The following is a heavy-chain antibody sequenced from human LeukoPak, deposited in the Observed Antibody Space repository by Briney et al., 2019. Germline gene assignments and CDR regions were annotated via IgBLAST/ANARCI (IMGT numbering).Heavy chain of an antibody. Sequence: PGGSLRLSCAASGFTFSNAWMSWVRQAPGKGLEWVGRIKSKTDGGTTDYAAPVKGRFTISRDDSKNTLYLQMNSLRAEDTAVFYCAKDLSMDGSVRGVFFEWGQGTLVTVSS. V-gene: IGHV3-15*01. D-gene: IGHD3-10*01. CDR1: GFTFSNAW. J-gene: IGHJ4*02. CDR2: IKSKTDGGTT. CDR3: AKDLSMDGSVRGVFFE.